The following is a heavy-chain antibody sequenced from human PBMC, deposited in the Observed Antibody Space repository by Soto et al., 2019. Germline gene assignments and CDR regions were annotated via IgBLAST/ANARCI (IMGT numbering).Heavy chain of an antibody. D-gene: IGHD4-17*01. Sequence: QVQLQQWGAGLLKPSETLSLTCAVYGGSFSGYYWGWIRQPPGKGLEWIGEINHSGSTNYNPSLKSRVTISVDASKNQFSLKLSSVTAADTAVYYCARMTTESLDYWGQGTLVTVSS. CDR2: INHSGST. CDR1: GGSFSGYY. CDR3: ARMTTESLDY. V-gene: IGHV4-34*01. J-gene: IGHJ4*02.